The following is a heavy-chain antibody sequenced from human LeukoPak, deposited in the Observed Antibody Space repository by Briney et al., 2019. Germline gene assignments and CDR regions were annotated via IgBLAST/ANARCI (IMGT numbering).Heavy chain of an antibody. D-gene: IGHD3-9*01. CDR2: ISYDGSNK. CDR3: AGGTGFIIKD. V-gene: IGHV3-30-3*01. CDR1: GFTFSSYA. J-gene: IGHJ4*02. Sequence: HPGGSLRLSCAASGFTFSSYAMHWVRQAPGKGLEWVAVISYDGSNKYYADSVKGRFTISRDNAKNSLYLQMNNLRVEDTAMYYCAGGTGFIIKDWGQGTLVTVSS.